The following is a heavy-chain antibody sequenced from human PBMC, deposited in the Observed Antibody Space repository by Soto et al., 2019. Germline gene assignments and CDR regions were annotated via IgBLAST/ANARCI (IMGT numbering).Heavy chain of an antibody. CDR1: GGSISSGGYS. CDR3: ARGPVVVVPAASPYYYYGMDV. D-gene: IGHD2-2*01. Sequence: SETLSLTCAVSGGSISSGGYSWSWIRQPPGKGLEWIGYIYHSGSTYYNPSLKSRVTISVDRSKNQFSLKLGSVTAADTAVYYCARGPVVVVPAASPYYYYGMDVWGQGTTVTVSS. J-gene: IGHJ6*02. CDR2: IYHSGST. V-gene: IGHV4-30-2*01.